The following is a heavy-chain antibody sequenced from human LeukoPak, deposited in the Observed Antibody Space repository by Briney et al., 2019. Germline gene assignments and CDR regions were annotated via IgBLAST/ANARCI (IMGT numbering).Heavy chain of an antibody. J-gene: IGHJ6*03. D-gene: IGHD3-10*01. V-gene: IGHV1-2*02. CDR3: ASYGSGTPPLYYYYYMDV. CDR1: GYTFTGYY. Sequence: GASVKVSCKASGYTFTGYYLHWVRQAPGQGLEWMGWINPNSGGTNYAQKFQGRVTMTRDPSITTAYMELSRLRSDDTAVYYCASYGSGTPPLYYYYYMDVWGKGTTVTVSS. CDR2: INPNSGGT.